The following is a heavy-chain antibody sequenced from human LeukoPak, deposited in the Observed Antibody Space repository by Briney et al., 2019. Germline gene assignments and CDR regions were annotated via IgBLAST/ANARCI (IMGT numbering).Heavy chain of an antibody. J-gene: IGHJ4*02. Sequence: ASVKVSCKASGGTFSSYAISWVGQAPGQGLEWMGRIIPILGIANYAQKFQGRVTITADKSTSTAYMELSSLRSEDTAVYYCASRNPFGDYGDYYFDYWGQGTLVTVSS. CDR1: GGTFSSYA. V-gene: IGHV1-69*04. CDR2: IIPILGIA. CDR3: ASRNPFGDYGDYYFDY. D-gene: IGHD4-17*01.